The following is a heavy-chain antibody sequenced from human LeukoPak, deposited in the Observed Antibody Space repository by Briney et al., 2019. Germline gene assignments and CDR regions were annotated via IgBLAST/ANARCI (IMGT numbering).Heavy chain of an antibody. CDR1: GGSISGYY. CDR2: IYYSGST. D-gene: IGHD3-10*01. Sequence: SETLSLTCTVSGGSISGYYWNWIRQPPGKGLEWLGYIYYSGSTNYNPSLKSRVTISADTSENQLSLKLSAVTAADTAVYYCARAYGSGSYYDAFDIWGQGTMVTVSS. CDR3: ARAYGSGSYYDAFDI. J-gene: IGHJ3*02. V-gene: IGHV4-59*01.